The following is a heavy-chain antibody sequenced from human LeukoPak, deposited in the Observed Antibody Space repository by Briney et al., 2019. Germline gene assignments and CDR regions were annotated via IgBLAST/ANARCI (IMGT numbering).Heavy chain of an antibody. D-gene: IGHD6-13*01. J-gene: IGHJ4*02. Sequence: GGSLRLSCAASGFTSNNYGMSWVRRAPGKGLEWVSAISGSGGSTYYADSVKGRFTIPRDNSKNTLYLQMNSLRAEDTAVYYCAKEWDPGSSWLFDYWGQGTLVTVSS. CDR2: ISGSGGST. CDR1: GFTSNNYG. CDR3: AKEWDPGSSWLFDY. V-gene: IGHV3-23*01.